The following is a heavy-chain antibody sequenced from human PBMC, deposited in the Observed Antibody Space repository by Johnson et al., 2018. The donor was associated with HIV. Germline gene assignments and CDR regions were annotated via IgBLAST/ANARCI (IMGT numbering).Heavy chain of an antibody. V-gene: IGHV3-30*18. Sequence: QVQLVESGGGLVQPGGSLRLSCAASGFTFSRYWVSWVRQAPGKGLEWVAVISYDGSNKYYADSVKVRFTISRDNSKNTLYLQMNSLRYEDTAVYYCAKSIVVVIAGNNDDAFDLWGQGTVVTVSS. CDR3: AKSIVVVIAGNNDDAFDL. D-gene: IGHD2-21*01. CDR1: GFTFSRYW. CDR2: ISYDGSNK. J-gene: IGHJ3*01.